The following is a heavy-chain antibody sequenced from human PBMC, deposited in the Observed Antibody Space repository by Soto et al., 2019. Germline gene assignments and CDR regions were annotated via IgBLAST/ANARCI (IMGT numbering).Heavy chain of an antibody. D-gene: IGHD6-13*01. Sequence: PGGSLRLSCAASGFTFSSYAMSWVRQAPGKGLEWVSSISGSGGSTYYADSVKGRFTISRDNSKNTLYLQMNSLRAEDTAVYYCSKPTLMYSISWYSFDYWGQGTMGTVSS. CDR3: SKPTLMYSISWYSFDY. V-gene: IGHV3-23*01. CDR1: GFTFSSYA. CDR2: ISGSGGST. J-gene: IGHJ4*02.